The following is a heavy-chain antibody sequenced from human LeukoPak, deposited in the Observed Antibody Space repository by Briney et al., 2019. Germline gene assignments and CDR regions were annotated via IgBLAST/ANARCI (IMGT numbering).Heavy chain of an antibody. CDR3: ARQAGGTSGPFDY. J-gene: IGHJ4*02. Sequence: SETLSLTCTVSGGSISSSYCSWIRQPPGKGLEWIGYIYHSESTNYNPSLKSRVTISVDTSKNQFSLRLSSVTAADTAVYYCARQAGGTSGPFDYWGQGTLVTVSS. D-gene: IGHD4-23*01. CDR1: GGSISSSY. CDR2: IYHSEST. V-gene: IGHV4-59*08.